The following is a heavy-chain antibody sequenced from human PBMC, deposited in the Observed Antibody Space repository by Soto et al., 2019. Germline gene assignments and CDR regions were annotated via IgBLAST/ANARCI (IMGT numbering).Heavy chain of an antibody. Sequence: GSLRLSCAASGFNFDNYWMAWVRQAPGKGLEWVANIKQDGSDKNYVDSVKGRFTISRDNAKNSLYLQMNSLRAEDSAVYSCARDTTGILDYWGQGTLVTVSS. CDR2: IKQDGSDK. CDR1: GFNFDNYW. V-gene: IGHV3-7*01. CDR3: ARDTTGILDY. D-gene: IGHD1-1*01. J-gene: IGHJ4*02.